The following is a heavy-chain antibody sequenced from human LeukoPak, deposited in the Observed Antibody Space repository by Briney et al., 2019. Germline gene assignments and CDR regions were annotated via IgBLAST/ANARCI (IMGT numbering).Heavy chain of an antibody. D-gene: IGHD5-18*01. V-gene: IGHV4-34*01. CDR3: GRGGKSGYSYGPLARSLDY. CDR2: INHSGST. J-gene: IGHJ4*02. Sequence: SETLSLTRAVYGGSFSGYYWSWIRHPPGKGLEWIGEINHSGSTNYNPSLKSRVTISVDTSKNQFSLKLSSVTAADTAVYYCGRGGKSGYSYGPLARSLDYWGQGTLVTVSS. CDR1: GGSFSGYY.